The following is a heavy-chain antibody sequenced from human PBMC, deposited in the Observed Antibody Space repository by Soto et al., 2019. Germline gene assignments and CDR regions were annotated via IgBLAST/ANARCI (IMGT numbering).Heavy chain of an antibody. CDR2: ISYSGST. CDR3: XXMXXXXTXXYFFDY. CDR1: GGSISSGNYY. V-gene: IGHV4-30-4*01. J-gene: IGHJ4*02. Sequence: QVQLQESGPGLVKPSQTLSLTCTVSGGSISSGNYYWSWIRQPPGKGLEWIGFISYSGSTYYSTSLKSRVTISVDTSKSQFSLNLXFVTAXXTXXYYCXXMXXXXTXXYFFDYWGQGSLVTVSS.